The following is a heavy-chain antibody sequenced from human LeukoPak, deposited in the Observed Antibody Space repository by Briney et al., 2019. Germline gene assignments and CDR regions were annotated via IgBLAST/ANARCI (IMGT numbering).Heavy chain of an antibody. CDR3: ARLTDS. Sequence: PSETLSLTCTVTGGSIIDNSFYWGWIRQPPGKGLEWIRRIFHSGTTNYNPSLERRVTIAVDTSKNQFSLRLTSVTAADTALYYCARLTDSWGQGTLVTVSS. CDR1: GGSIIDNSFY. J-gene: IGHJ4*02. CDR2: IFHSGTT. V-gene: IGHV4-39*01.